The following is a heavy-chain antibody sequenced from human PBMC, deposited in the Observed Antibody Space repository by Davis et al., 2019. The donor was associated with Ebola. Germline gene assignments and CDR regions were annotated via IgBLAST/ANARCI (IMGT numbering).Heavy chain of an antibody. Sequence: SETLSLTCTVSGGSISSYYWSWIRQPPGKGLEWIGYIYYSGSTNYNPSLKSRVTISVDTSKNQFSLKLSSVTAADTAVYYCARDRRWELIRFVDYHGIDIWGQGTTVTVSS. CDR2: IYYSGST. D-gene: IGHD1-26*01. V-gene: IGHV4-59*12. J-gene: IGHJ6*02. CDR3: ARDRRWELIRFVDYHGIDI. CDR1: GGSISSYY.